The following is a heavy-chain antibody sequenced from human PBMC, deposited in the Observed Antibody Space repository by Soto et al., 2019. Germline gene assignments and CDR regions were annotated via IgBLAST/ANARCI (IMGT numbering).Heavy chain of an antibody. J-gene: IGHJ6*02. CDR3: ARMDSGYDVVGYYYYGMDV. CDR2: INPNSGGT. V-gene: IGHV1-2*02. D-gene: IGHD5-12*01. CDR1: GYTFTGYY. Sequence: QVQLVQSGAEVKKPGASVKVSCKASGYTFTGYYMHWVRQAPGQGLEWMGWINPNSGGTNYAQKFQSGGTMTRDTSISQAYMELSRLRSDDTAVYYCARMDSGYDVVGYYYYGMDVWGQGNTVTVSS.